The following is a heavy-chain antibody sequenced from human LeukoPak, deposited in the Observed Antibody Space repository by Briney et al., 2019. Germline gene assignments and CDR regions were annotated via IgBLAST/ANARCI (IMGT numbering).Heavy chain of an antibody. CDR2: ISGSGGST. CDR3: AKRPRGYCSSTSCSDYFDY. D-gene: IGHD2-2*01. V-gene: IGHV3-23*01. J-gene: IGHJ4*02. Sequence: PGGSLRLSCAASGFTFSSYAMSWVRQAPGKGLEWVSAISGSGGSTYYADSVKGRFTISRDNSENTLYLQMNSLRAEDTAVYYCAKRPRGYCSSTSCSDYFDYWGQGTLVTVSS. CDR1: GFTFSSYA.